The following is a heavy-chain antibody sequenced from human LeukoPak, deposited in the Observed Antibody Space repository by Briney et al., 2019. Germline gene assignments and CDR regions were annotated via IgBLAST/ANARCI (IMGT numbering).Heavy chain of an antibody. CDR1: GYTFTAHF. J-gene: IGHJ6*02. V-gene: IGHV1-2*02. CDR2: INPNSGGP. D-gene: IGHD5-18*01. Sequence: ASVKVSCKASGYTFTAHFLHWVRQAPGQGLEWMEWINPNSGGPIYAQKFHGRVTMTTDTSITTAYMELTGLKSDDTAVYYCARDMGYTYGYRLYHYGMDLWGQGTTVTVSS. CDR3: ARDMGYTYGYRLYHYGMDL.